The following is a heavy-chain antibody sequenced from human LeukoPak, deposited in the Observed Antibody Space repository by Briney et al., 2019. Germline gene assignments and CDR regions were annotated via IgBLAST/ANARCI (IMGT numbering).Heavy chain of an antibody. CDR1: GGSISSSSYY. J-gene: IGHJ4*02. V-gene: IGHV4-39*07. CDR3: ARVRNALIDY. CDR2: IYYSGST. Sequence: SETLSLTCTVSGGSISSSSYYWGWIRQPPGKGLEWIGSIYYSGSTYYNPSLKSRVTISVDTSKNQFSLKLNSVTPEDTAVYYCARVRNALIDYWGQGTLVTVSS.